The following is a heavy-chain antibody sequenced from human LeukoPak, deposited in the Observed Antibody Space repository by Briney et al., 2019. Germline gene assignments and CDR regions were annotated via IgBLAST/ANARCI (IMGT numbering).Heavy chain of an antibody. D-gene: IGHD1-26*01. CDR1: GFSVISNY. J-gene: IGHJ3*02. CDR2: IYSGGST. Sequence: TGGSLGLSCAASGFSVISNYMSWVRQAPGKGLEWVSLIYSGGSTNYVDSVKGRFTISRDNSKNTLYLQMNNLRAEDTAVYYCARDGGGAYSLAFDIWGQGTLVTVSS. V-gene: IGHV3-53*01. CDR3: ARDGGGAYSLAFDI.